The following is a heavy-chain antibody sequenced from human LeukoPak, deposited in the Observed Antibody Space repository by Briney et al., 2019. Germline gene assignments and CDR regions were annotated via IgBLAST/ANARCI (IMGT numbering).Heavy chain of an antibody. CDR1: GYSFTSYW. D-gene: IGHD3-22*01. J-gene: IGHJ2*01. CDR2: IYPGDSDT. V-gene: IGHV5-51*01. Sequence: GESLKISCKGSGYSFTSYWIGWVRQMPGKGLEWMGIIYPGDSDTRYSPSFQGQVTISADKSISTAYLQWSSLKASDTAMYYCARHRQDYYDTRYFDLWGRGTLVTVSS. CDR3: ARHRQDYYDTRYFDL.